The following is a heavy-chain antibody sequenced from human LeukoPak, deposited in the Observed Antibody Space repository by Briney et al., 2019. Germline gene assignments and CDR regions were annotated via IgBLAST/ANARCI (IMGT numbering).Heavy chain of an antibody. J-gene: IGHJ4*02. D-gene: IGHD6-19*01. CDR3: AREGSSGSFDY. CDR1: GFTFSSYA. Sequence: GSLRLSCAASGFTFSSYAMHWVRQAPGKGLEWVAVISYDGSNKYYADSVKGRFTIPRDNSKNTLYLQMNSLRAEDTAVYYCAREGSSGSFDYWGQGTLVTVSS. CDR2: ISYDGSNK. V-gene: IGHV3-30-3*01.